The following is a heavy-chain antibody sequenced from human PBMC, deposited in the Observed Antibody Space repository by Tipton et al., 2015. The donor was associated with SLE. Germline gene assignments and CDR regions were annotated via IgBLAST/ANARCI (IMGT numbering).Heavy chain of an antibody. CDR3: ARRGNGFDI. D-gene: IGHD3-16*01. CDR1: GGSLSDYY. CDR2: INHSGST. Sequence: TLSLTCAVYGGSLSDYYWSWISQPPGKGLEWIGEINHSGSTNHNPSLKSRVTIMVDTSKLQFSLKLSSVTAADTALYYCARRGNGFDIWGQGTMVTVSS. V-gene: IGHV4-34*01. J-gene: IGHJ3*02.